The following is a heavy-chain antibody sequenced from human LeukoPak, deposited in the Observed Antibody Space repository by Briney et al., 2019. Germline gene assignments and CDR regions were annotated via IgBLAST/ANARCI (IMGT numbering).Heavy chain of an antibody. CDR3: ARDSYSSGQPGDY. D-gene: IGHD6-19*01. J-gene: IGHJ4*02. Sequence: ASVTVSCKASGYTFTGYYMHWVRQAPGQGLEWMGWINPNSGGTNYAQKFQGRVTMTRDTPISTAYMELSRLRSDDTAVYYCARDSYSSGQPGDYWGQGTLVTVSS. CDR1: GYTFTGYY. V-gene: IGHV1-2*02. CDR2: INPNSGGT.